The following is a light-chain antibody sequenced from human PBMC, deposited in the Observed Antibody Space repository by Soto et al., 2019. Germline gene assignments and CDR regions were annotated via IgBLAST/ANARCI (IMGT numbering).Light chain of an antibody. CDR2: AAS. V-gene: IGKV1-9*01. Sequence: IQLTQSPSSLSASVVERVTITCRASQGISSYLAWYQQKPGKPPKLLIYAASTLQSGVSSRFSGSGSGTDFALTITSLQAEDFATYYCQQLNSYPITFGQGTRLEIK. J-gene: IGKJ5*01. CDR1: QGISSY. CDR3: QQLNSYPIT.